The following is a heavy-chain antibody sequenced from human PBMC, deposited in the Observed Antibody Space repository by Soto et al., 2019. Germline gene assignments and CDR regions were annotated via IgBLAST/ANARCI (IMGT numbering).Heavy chain of an antibody. V-gene: IGHV1-69*01. D-gene: IGHD2-15*01. J-gene: IGHJ6*02. CDR3: ARDLGNRGYYYYYGMDV. CDR1: VGTFSSYA. CDR2: SIPIFDTA. Sequence: QGQLVQSGAEAKKPGSSVKVSCKESVGTFSSYAISWVRQAPGQVLEWMGGSIPIFDTANDAQKFQVRVTITADESTSTAYMELSSLRSEDTAVYYCARDLGNRGYYYYYGMDVWGQGTTVTVSS.